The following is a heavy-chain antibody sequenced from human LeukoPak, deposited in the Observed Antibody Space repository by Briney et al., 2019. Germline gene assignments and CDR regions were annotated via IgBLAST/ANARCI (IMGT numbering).Heavy chain of an antibody. CDR1: GGPIISTNYY. D-gene: IGHD3-10*01. J-gene: IGHJ4*02. V-gene: IGHV4-39*07. CDR3: ARLTGSGRVY. Sequence: PSETLSLTCAVSGGPIISTNYYWGWIRQPPGKGLEWIGEINHSGSTNYNPSLKSRVTISVDTSKNQFSPKLSSVTAADTAVYYCARLTGSGRVYWGQGTLVTVSS. CDR2: INHSGST.